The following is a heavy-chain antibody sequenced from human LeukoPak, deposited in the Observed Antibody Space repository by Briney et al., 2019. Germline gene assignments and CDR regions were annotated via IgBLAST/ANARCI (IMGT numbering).Heavy chain of an antibody. D-gene: IGHD2-15*01. J-gene: IGHJ6*03. V-gene: IGHV3-7*01. CDR1: GFTFSSYW. CDR3: AREVHPRGIVVVVAATETVDYYMDV. CDR2: IKQDGSEK. Sequence: GGSLRLSCAASGFTFSSYWMSWVRQAPGKGLEWVANIKQDGSEKYYVDSVKGRFTISRDNAKNSLYLQMNSLRAEDTAVYYCAREVHPRGIVVVVAATETVDYYMDVWGKGTTVTVSS.